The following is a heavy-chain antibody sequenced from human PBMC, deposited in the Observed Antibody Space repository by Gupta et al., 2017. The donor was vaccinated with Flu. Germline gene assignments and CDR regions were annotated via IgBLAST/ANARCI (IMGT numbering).Heavy chain of an antibody. V-gene: IGHV3-21*02. Sequence: EVQLVESGGGLVRPGGSLSLSCAASGFPFGSFTINWVRQAPGKGLEWVSFISNDGDYIYYADTVRGRFTISRDNAKNSLYLQMNSLRAEDTAVYYCARVGYGSPSEPGPLDRWGHGTLVTVSS. J-gene: IGHJ5*02. CDR3: ARVGYGSPSEPGPLDR. CDR1: GFPFGSFT. CDR2: ISNDGDYI. D-gene: IGHD5-18*01.